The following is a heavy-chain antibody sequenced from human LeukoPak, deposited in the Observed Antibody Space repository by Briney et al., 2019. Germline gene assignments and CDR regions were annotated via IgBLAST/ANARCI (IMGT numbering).Heavy chain of an antibody. J-gene: IGHJ4*02. Sequence: PGESLRLSCAGSGFTFSNYAMHWVRQASGKGLECVAFISYDGSKKFYVDSVKGRFTISRDDSKNTLYLQMNSLRAEDTAVYYCARHFCSSTSCSNWGQGTLVTVSS. CDR2: ISYDGSKK. D-gene: IGHD2-2*01. CDR3: ARHFCSSTSCSN. V-gene: IGHV3-33*01. CDR1: GFTFSNYA.